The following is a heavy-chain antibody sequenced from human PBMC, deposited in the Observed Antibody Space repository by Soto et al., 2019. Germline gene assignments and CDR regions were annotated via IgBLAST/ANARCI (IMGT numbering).Heavy chain of an antibody. V-gene: IGHV1-69*06. CDR3: AREDPYSSGGTYGMDV. CDR1: GGTFSSYA. J-gene: IGHJ6*02. D-gene: IGHD6-19*01. CDR2: IIPIFGTA. Sequence: QVQLVQSGAEVKKPGSSVKVSCKASGGTFSSYAISWVRQAPGQGLEWMGGIIPIFGTANYAQKFRGRVTITADKSTSTAYMELSSLRSEDTAVYYCAREDPYSSGGTYGMDVWGQGTTVTVSS.